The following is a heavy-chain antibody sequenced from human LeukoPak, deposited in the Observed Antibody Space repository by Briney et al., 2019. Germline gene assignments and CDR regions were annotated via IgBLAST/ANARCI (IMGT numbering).Heavy chain of an antibody. CDR2: IYGDGST. Sequence: GGSLRLSCVVSGFSVSNNYIIWVRQAPGNGLERVSVIYGDGSTSHSASVVGRFTTSRDNSKNIMSLQMNNRRAEDTAVYYCAKERAVYGGNYPPFLPWGQGTLVTVSS. D-gene: IGHD4-23*01. J-gene: IGHJ1*01. V-gene: IGHV3-66*01. CDR3: AKERAVYGGNYPPFLP. CDR1: GFSVSNNY.